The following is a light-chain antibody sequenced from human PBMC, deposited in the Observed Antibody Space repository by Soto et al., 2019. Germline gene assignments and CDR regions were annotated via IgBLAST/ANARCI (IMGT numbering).Light chain of an antibody. CDR2: AAS. J-gene: IGKJ1*01. Sequence: DIPMTQSPSSLSASVGDRVTITCRASPSITNYLNWYQQKPGKAPKLLIYAASSLQSGVPSRFSGSGSGTDFTLTISSLQPEDFATYYCQQSYNTPRTFGRGTKVEIK. V-gene: IGKV1-39*01. CDR3: QQSYNTPRT. CDR1: PSITNY.